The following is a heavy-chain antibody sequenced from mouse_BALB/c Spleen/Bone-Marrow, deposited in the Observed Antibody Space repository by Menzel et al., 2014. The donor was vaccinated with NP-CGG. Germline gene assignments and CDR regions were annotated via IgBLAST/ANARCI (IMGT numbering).Heavy chain of an antibody. J-gene: IGHJ4*01. CDR2: INSNGGST. D-gene: IGHD2-3*01. CDR1: GFTFSSYG. V-gene: IGHV5-6-3*01. Sequence: EVQLVESGGSLVQPGGPLKLSCAASGFTFSSYGMSWVRQTPDKRLELVATINSNGGSTYYPDSVKGRFTISRDNAKNTLYLQMSNLKSEDTAMYYCARERDGYFRDAMDYWGQGTSVTVSS. CDR3: ARERDGYFRDAMDY.